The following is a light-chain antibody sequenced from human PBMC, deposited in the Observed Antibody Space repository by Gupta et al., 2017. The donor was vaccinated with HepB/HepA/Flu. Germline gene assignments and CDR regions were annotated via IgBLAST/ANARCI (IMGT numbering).Light chain of an antibody. J-gene: IGLJ3*02. V-gene: IGLV1-47*01. Sequence: SVVTQSPSQSGTPGQRVTISCSGSSSNIGSNYVCCYHHPPETAPNLLMCNNNKRPSAVPDRFSASTDATSAALTTIGLRAEDDADYYCAAWDARQSGWVFGGGTKFTVL. CDR1: SSNIGSNY. CDR2: NNN. CDR3: AAWDARQSGWV.